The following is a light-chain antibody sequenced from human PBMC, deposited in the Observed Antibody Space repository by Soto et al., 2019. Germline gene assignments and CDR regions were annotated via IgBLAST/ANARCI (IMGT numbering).Light chain of an antibody. V-gene: IGKV1-9*01. Sequence: DIQLTQSPSFLSASVGDRVTITCRASQGISSYLAWYQQKPGKAPKVLIYGASSLESGVPSRFSGSGSGTEFTLTISSLQPDDFATYYCQHNNGYSWTFGQGTKVDIK. CDR3: QHNNGYSWT. CDR2: GAS. J-gene: IGKJ1*01. CDR1: QGISSY.